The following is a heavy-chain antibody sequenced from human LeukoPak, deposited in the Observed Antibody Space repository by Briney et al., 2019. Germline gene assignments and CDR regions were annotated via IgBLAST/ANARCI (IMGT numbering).Heavy chain of an antibody. V-gene: IGHV3-48*03. CDR2: ISSSGNTK. CDR3: AREFDYGGHFDY. J-gene: IGHJ4*02. D-gene: IGHD4-23*01. CDR1: GFTFSSHE. Sequence: GGSLRLSCTASGFTFSSHEMNWVRRAPGKGLERVSYISSSGNTKYYADSVRGRFTISRDNAKNSLYLQMNSLRAEDTAVYYCAREFDYGGHFDYWGQGTLVTVSS.